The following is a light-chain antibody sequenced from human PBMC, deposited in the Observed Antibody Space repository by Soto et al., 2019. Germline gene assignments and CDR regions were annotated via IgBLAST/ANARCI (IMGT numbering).Light chain of an antibody. J-gene: IGKJ1*01. V-gene: IGKV2-28*01. Sequence: DIVLTQSPLSLPVSPGEPASISCRSSQRLLNRNGYNYLDWFVQKPGQSQQLLIYMTSNRSPGVPDRFSGSGSGTDFTLKISRVEAEDVGVYYCMQPLHTPWTFGQGTKVDIK. CDR1: QRLLNRNGYNY. CDR2: MTS. CDR3: MQPLHTPWT.